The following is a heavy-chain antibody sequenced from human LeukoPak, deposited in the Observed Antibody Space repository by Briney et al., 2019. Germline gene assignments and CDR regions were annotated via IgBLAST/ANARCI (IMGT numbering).Heavy chain of an antibody. J-gene: IGHJ6*03. Sequence: SETLSLTCTVSGGSISSYYWSWIRQPAGKGLEWIGRIYTSGSTNYNPSLKSRVTMSADTSKNQFSLKLSSVTAADTAIYYCAKDFSSASYTYYYYYMDVWGKGTTVTVSS. D-gene: IGHD6-25*01. CDR2: IYTSGST. V-gene: IGHV4-4*07. CDR3: AKDFSSASYTYYYYYMDV. CDR1: GGSISSYY.